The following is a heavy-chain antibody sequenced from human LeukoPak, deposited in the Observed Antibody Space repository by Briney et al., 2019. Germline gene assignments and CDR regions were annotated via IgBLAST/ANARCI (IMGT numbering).Heavy chain of an antibody. J-gene: IGHJ4*02. Sequence: SVKVSCKASGGTFSSYAISWVRQAPGQGLEWMGRIIPILGIANYAQKFQGRVAITADKSTSTAYMELSSLRSEDTAVYYCARDRGLGDRAPIDYWGQGTLVTVSS. V-gene: IGHV1-69*04. CDR2: IIPILGIA. D-gene: IGHD2-21*01. CDR3: ARDRGLGDRAPIDY. CDR1: GGTFSSYA.